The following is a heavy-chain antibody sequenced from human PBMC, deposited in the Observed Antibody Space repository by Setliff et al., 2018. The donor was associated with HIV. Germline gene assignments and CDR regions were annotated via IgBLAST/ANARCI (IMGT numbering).Heavy chain of an antibody. CDR3: ARDHIVATIRDYYYGTDV. CDR1: GGSISSYH. D-gene: IGHD5-12*01. V-gene: IGHV4-59*01. Sequence: SETLSLTCSLSGGSISSYHWNWIRQPPGKGLEWIGYIYYSGSTHYNPSLKSRVTISVDTSKNQFSLKLSSVTAADTAVYYCARDHIVATIRDYYYGTDVWGQGTTVTVSS. J-gene: IGHJ6*02. CDR2: IYYSGST.